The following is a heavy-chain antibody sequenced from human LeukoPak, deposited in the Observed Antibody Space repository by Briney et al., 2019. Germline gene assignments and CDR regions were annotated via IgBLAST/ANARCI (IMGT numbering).Heavy chain of an antibody. V-gene: IGHV4-30-4*01. CDR2: IYYSGST. J-gene: IGHJ5*02. D-gene: IGHD2-15*01. CDR1: GGSISSGDYY. Sequence: SETLSLTCTVSGGSISSGDYYWSWIRQPPGKGLEWIGYIYYSGSTYYNPSLKSRVTISVDTSKNQFSLKLSSVTAADTAVYFCARRHCNGGSCYPEGTWGQGTLVTVSS. CDR3: ARRHCNGGSCYPEGT.